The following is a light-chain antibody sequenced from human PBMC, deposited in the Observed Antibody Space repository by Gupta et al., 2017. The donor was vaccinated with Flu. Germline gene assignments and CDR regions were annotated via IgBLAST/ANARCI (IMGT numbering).Light chain of an antibody. J-gene: IGLJ1*01. CDR2: DVS. V-gene: IGLV2-14*01. CDR1: SSDVGGSNY. CDR3: SSYTSTNTFYV. Sequence: QSALTQPASVSGSPGQSITISCTGTSSDVGGSNYVSWYQQHPGKAPKLMIYDVSNRPSGVSSRFSGSKSGNTASLTISGREAEDESDYYCSSYTSTNTFYVFGTGTKVTVL.